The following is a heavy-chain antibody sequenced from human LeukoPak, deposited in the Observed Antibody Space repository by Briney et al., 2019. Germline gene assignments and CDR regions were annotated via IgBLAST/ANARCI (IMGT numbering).Heavy chain of an antibody. CDR2: ISGNSGSI. Sequence: GRSLRLSCAASGFTFADYAMHWVRQARGKGLEWVSGISGNSGSIGNADSVKGRFTISRDNAKNSLYLQMNSLRAEDTALYYCAKVGSQLHYYYYMDVWGKGTTVTVSS. CDR3: AKVGSQLHYYYYMDV. D-gene: IGHD2-2*01. CDR1: GFTFADYA. V-gene: IGHV3-9*01. J-gene: IGHJ6*03.